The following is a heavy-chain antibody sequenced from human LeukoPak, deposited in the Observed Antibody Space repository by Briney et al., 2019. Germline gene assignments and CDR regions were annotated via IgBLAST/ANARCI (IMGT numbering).Heavy chain of an antibody. CDR1: GLSFSSYG. CDR2: IQYDGSNK. CDR3: VKDHDDTYGYYGDYFDY. V-gene: IGHV3-30*02. J-gene: IGHJ4*02. D-gene: IGHD3-22*01. Sequence: SGGSLRLSCAASGLSFSSYGMHWVRQAPGKGLEWVAFIQYDGSNKFYADSVKGRFTISRDNSKNTLYLQMNSLGAEDTAVYYCVKDHDDTYGYYGDYFDYWGQGRLVTVSS.